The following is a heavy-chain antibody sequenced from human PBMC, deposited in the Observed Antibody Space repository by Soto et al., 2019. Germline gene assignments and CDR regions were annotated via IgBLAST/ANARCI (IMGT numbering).Heavy chain of an antibody. J-gene: IGHJ6*02. V-gene: IGHV3-23*01. CDR2: ISGSGGST. Sequence: GGSLRLSCAASGFTFSSYAMSWVRQAPGKGLEWVSAISGSGGSTYYADSVKGRFTISRDNSKNTLYLQMNGLRAEDTAVYYCAKGVRLRYYYYGMDVWGQGTTVTVSS. CDR3: AKGVRLRYYYYGMDV. CDR1: GFTFSSYA. D-gene: IGHD5-12*01.